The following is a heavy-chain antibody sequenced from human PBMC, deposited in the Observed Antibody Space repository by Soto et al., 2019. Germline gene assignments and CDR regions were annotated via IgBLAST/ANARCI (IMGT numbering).Heavy chain of an antibody. CDR3: ARGLRTTVTTTIDY. V-gene: IGHV3-33*01. Sequence: GESLKISCAASGFTFSSYGMHWVRQAPGKGLEWVAVIWYDGSNKYYADSVKGRFTISRDNSKNTLYLQMNSLRAEDTAVYYCARGLRTTVTTTIDYWGQGTLVTVSS. CDR2: IWYDGSNK. D-gene: IGHD4-17*01. J-gene: IGHJ4*02. CDR1: GFTFSSYG.